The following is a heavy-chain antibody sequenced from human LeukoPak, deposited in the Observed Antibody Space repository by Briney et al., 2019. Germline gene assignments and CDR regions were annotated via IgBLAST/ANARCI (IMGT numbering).Heavy chain of an antibody. D-gene: IGHD5-12*01. J-gene: IGHJ5*02. CDR3: ARDVSGYGLNWFAP. CDR1: GFTSSSYA. Sequence: GGSLRLSCAASGFTSSSYAMHWVRQAPGKGLEWVAVISYDGSNKYYADSVKGRFTISRDNSKNTLYLQMNSLRAEDTAVYYCARDVSGYGLNWFAPWGQGTLVTVSS. CDR2: ISYDGSNK. V-gene: IGHV3-30-3*01.